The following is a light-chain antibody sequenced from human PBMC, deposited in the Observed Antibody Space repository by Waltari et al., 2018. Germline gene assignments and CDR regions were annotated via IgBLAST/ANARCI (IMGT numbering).Light chain of an antibody. J-gene: IGKJ2*01. CDR3: QHYGTSRT. CDR2: EAS. V-gene: IGKV3-20*01. Sequence: EIVLTQSPGTLSLSPWERATLSCRASQSVGSNYVAWYQQKPGQAPRLLIYEASSRASGIPDRFSGDGSGTDFTLTISRLEPEDFAVYYCQHYGTSRTFGQGTKLEIK. CDR1: QSVGSNY.